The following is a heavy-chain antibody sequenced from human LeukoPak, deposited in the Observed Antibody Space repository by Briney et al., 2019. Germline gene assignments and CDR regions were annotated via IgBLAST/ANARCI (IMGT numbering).Heavy chain of an antibody. J-gene: IGHJ4*02. CDR2: MKGDGGEI. CDR1: GFTFSSHY. Sequence: GGSLRLSCVASGFTFSSHYMTWVRQAPGKGLEWLANMKGDGGEIYYVDSVKGRFTISRDNAENSLYLQMNSLRAEDTALYYCARSYDSSGYYFSPGGYWGQGTLVTVSS. CDR3: ARSYDSSGYYFSPGGY. V-gene: IGHV3-7*03. D-gene: IGHD3-22*01.